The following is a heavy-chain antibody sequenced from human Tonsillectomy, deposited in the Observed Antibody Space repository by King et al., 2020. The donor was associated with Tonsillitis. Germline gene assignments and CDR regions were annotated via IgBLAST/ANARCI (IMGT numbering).Heavy chain of an antibody. CDR3: ARGPDTSGYRDY. V-gene: IGHV4-59*01. D-gene: IGHD3-22*01. Sequence: QLQESGPGLVKPSETLSLTCTVSGGSISSYYWSWIRQPPGKGLEWIGYIYYSGSTNYNPSLKSRVTISVDTSKNQFSLKLSSVTPADTAVYYCARGPDTSGYRDYWGQGTLVTVSS. J-gene: IGHJ4*02. CDR2: IYYSGST. CDR1: GGSISSYY.